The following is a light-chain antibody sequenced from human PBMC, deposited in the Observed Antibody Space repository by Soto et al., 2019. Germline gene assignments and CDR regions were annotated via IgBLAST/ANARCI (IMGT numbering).Light chain of an antibody. J-gene: IGKJ5*01. V-gene: IGKV3-15*01. CDR3: QQRNIWPPVT. CDR2: GAS. Sequence: EIVMTQSPATLSVSPVERATLSCRSSQSVNNNLAWYQQKPGQAPRLLIYGASTRATGIPTRFSGSGSGTDFTLTISSLEPEDFAVYYCQQRNIWPPVTFGQGTRLEIK. CDR1: QSVNNN.